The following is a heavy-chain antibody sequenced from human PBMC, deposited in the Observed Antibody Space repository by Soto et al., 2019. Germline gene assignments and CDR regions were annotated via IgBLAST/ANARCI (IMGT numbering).Heavy chain of an antibody. CDR3: ARYILATISPVSPWDV. V-gene: IGHV1-3*01. CDR2: INAGNGNT. Sequence: QVQLVQSGAEVKKPGASVKVSCKASGYTFTSYAMHWVRHAPGQRLEWMGWINAGNGNTKYSQKFQGRVTITRDTSARKAYIGLRRMRSEDRAVYDCARYILATISPVSPWDVWGQGSTVTVSS. J-gene: IGHJ6*02. D-gene: IGHD5-12*01. CDR1: GYTFTSYA.